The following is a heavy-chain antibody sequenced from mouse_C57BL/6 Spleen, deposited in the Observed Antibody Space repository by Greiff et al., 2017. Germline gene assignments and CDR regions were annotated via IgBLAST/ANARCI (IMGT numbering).Heavy chain of an antibody. V-gene: IGHV1-52*01. J-gene: IGHJ4*01. Sequence: VQLQQPGAELVRPGSSVKLSCKASGYTFTSYWMHWVKQRPIQGLEWIGNIDPSDSETHYNQKFKDKATLTVDKSSSTAYMQLSSLTSEDSAVYYCAREDGYYGGAMDYWGQGTSVTVSS. CDR3: AREDGYYGGAMDY. CDR2: IDPSDSET. CDR1: GYTFTSYW. D-gene: IGHD2-3*01.